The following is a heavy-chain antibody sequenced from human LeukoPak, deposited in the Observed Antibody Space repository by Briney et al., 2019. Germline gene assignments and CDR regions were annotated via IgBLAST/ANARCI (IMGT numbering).Heavy chain of an antibody. Sequence: GASVKVSCKASGYTFTSYGISWVRQAPGQGLEWMGWINPNSGGTNYAQKFQGRVTMTRDTSISTAYMELSRLRSDDTAVYYCARVSTISGRATTPFDYWGQGTLVTVSS. D-gene: IGHD1-26*01. CDR2: INPNSGGT. J-gene: IGHJ4*02. V-gene: IGHV1-2*02. CDR1: GYTFTSYG. CDR3: ARVSTISGRATTPFDY.